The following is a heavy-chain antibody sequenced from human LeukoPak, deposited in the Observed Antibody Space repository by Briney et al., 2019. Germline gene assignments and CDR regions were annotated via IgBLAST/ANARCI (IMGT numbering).Heavy chain of an antibody. Sequence: GGSLRLSCAASGFTFSSYSMNWVRQAPRKGLEWVSSISSSSSYIDYADSVKGRFTISRDNAKNSLYLQMNSLRAEDTAVYYCARDKGLRAAADWGQGTLVTVSS. D-gene: IGHD6-13*01. CDR3: ARDKGLRAAAD. J-gene: IGHJ4*02. V-gene: IGHV3-21*01. CDR2: ISSSSSYI. CDR1: GFTFSSYS.